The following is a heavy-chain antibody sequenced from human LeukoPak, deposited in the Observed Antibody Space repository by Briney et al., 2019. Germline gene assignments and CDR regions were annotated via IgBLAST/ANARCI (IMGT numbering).Heavy chain of an antibody. D-gene: IGHD3-10*01. Sequence: SQTLSLTCVISGDSVSSNSAAWNWIRQSPSRGLEWLGRTYYRSKWYYHYAVSMKSRITVNLDTSKNQFSLQLNSVTPEDTAVYYSVGELLPYYGMDVWGQGTTVTVSS. CDR1: GDSVSSNSAA. CDR3: VGELLPYYGMDV. J-gene: IGHJ6*02. V-gene: IGHV6-1*01. CDR2: TYYRSKWYY.